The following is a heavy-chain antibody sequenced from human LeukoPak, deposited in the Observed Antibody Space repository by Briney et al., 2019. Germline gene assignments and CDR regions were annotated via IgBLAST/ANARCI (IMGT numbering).Heavy chain of an antibody. V-gene: IGHV3-30-3*01. CDR2: ISYDGSNK. CDR1: GFTFSSYA. J-gene: IGHJ6*03. Sequence: GGSLRLSCAASGFTFSSYAMHWVRQAPGKGLEWVAVISYDGSNKYYADSVKGRFTISRDNSKNTLYLQMNSLRAEDTAVYYCARDRASGRDYYYYYMDVWGKGTTVTVSS. CDR3: ARDRASGRDYYYYYMDV.